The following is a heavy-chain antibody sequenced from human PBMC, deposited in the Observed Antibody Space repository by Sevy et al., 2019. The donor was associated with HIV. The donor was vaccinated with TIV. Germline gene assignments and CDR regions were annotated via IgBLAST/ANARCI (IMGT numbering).Heavy chain of an antibody. Sequence: SETLSLTCTVSGGSISSGGYYWSWIRQHPGKGLEWIGYIYYSGSTYYNPSLKSRVTISVDTSKNQFSLKLSSVTAADTALYYCARDITMVRGAWFDPWGQGTLVTVSS. V-gene: IGHV4-31*03. J-gene: IGHJ5*02. CDR1: GGSISSGGYY. CDR3: ARDITMVRGAWFDP. D-gene: IGHD3-10*01. CDR2: IYYSGST.